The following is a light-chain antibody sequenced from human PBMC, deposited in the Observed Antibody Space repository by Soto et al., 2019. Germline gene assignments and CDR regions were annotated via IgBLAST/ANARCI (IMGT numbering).Light chain of an antibody. CDR3: LHDHSYPRT. Sequence: AIQMTQSPPSLSASVGDRVILTCRASQDISNDLGWYQQKPGKAPKLLIHATSTLQGGVPLRFSGSGSGTDFTLTISSLQPEDFETYYWLHDHSYPRTFGQGTKVEIK. J-gene: IGKJ1*01. CDR2: ATS. V-gene: IGKV1-6*01. CDR1: QDISND.